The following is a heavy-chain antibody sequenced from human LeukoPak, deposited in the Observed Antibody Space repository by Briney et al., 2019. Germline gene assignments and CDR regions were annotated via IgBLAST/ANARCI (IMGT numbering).Heavy chain of an antibody. J-gene: IGHJ3*02. CDR2: ISSSGST. Sequence: MPSQTLFLTCTVSGDSISSGDYYWSWIRQPAGKGLEWIGRISSSGSTNDNPSLKSRVTISVDTSKNQFSLKLSSVTAADTAVYFCARGPYSYDSSGAFDIWGQGTMVTVSS. V-gene: IGHV4-61*02. CDR3: ARGPYSYDSSGAFDI. CDR1: GDSISSGDYY. D-gene: IGHD3-22*01.